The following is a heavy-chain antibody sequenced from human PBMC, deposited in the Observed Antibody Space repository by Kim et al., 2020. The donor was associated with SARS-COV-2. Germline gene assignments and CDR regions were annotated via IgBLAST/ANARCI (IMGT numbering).Heavy chain of an antibody. Sequence: GESLKISCKGSGYSFSNFWIGWVRQMPGKGLEWVGIIYPGDSDTRYSPSFQGQVTISADKSISTTYLQWSSLRASDTAMYYCARHVSYGMDVWGQGTTVTVSS. J-gene: IGHJ6*02. CDR1: GYSFSNFW. CDR3: ARHVSYGMDV. V-gene: IGHV5-51*01. CDR2: IYPGDSDT.